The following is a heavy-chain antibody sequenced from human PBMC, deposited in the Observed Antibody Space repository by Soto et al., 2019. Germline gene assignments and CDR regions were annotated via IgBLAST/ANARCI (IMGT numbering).Heavy chain of an antibody. CDR3: ARVIWSGHLTNEL. Sequence: GGSLRLSCAASGFTFSSNSMNWVRQAPGKGLEWISYISSSSSTIYADSVKGRFTISRDNAKNSLYLQMNSLRDEDTAVYYCARVIWSGHLTNELWGRGTLVTVSS. CDR2: ISSSSSTI. J-gene: IGHJ4*02. V-gene: IGHV3-48*02. CDR1: GFTFSSNS. D-gene: IGHD3-3*01.